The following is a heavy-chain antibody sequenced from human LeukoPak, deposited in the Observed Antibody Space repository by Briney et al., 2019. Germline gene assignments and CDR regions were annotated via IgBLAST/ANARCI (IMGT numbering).Heavy chain of an antibody. V-gene: IGHV1-46*01. CDR1: GYTFTSNY. J-gene: IGHJ4*02. Sequence: ASVKVSCKAFGYTFTSNYMHWVRQAPGQGPEWMGVISPSGGSTTYAQKFQGRVTLTRDMSTSTAYMELSSLRSEDTAVYYCARGIAAAGTGIDYWGQGTLVTVSS. CDR2: ISPSGGST. CDR3: ARGIAAAGTGIDY. D-gene: IGHD6-13*01.